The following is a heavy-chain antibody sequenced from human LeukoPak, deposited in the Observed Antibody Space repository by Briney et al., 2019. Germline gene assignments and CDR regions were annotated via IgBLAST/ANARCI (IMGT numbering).Heavy chain of an antibody. CDR1: GGTFSSYA. Sequence: ASVKVSCNASGGTFSSYAISWVRQAPGQGLEWMGRIIPIFGTANYAQKFQGRVTITTDESTSTAYMELSSLRSEDTAVYYCARDFLIEGNNWFDPWGQGTLATVSS. CDR3: ARDFLIEGNNWFDP. D-gene: IGHD5-24*01. J-gene: IGHJ5*02. CDR2: IIPIFGTA. V-gene: IGHV1-69*05.